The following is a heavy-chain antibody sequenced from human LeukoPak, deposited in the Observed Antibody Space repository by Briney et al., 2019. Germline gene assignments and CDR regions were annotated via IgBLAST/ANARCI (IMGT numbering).Heavy chain of an antibody. V-gene: IGHV3-23*01. D-gene: IGHD3-22*01. J-gene: IGHJ1*01. CDR2: ISGSGGST. Sequence: GESLRLSCAASGFTFSSYAMSWVLQAPGKGLEWVSAISGSGGSTYYADSVKGRFTISRDNSKNTLYLQMNSLRAEDTAVYYCAKPYYYDSSGYLPEYFQHWGQGTLVTVSS. CDR1: GFTFSSYA. CDR3: AKPYYYDSSGYLPEYFQH.